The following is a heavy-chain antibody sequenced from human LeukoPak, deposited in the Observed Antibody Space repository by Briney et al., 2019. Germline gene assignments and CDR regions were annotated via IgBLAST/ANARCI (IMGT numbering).Heavy chain of an antibody. Sequence: SETLSLTCTVSGGSISSYYWSWIRQPPGKGLGWIGYIYYSGSTNYNPSLKSRVTISVDTSKNQFSLKLSSVTAADTAVYYCARVNYDFWSGYGMDVWGQGTTVTVSS. D-gene: IGHD3-3*01. CDR1: GGSISSYY. J-gene: IGHJ6*02. CDR2: IYYSGST. V-gene: IGHV4-59*01. CDR3: ARVNYDFWSGYGMDV.